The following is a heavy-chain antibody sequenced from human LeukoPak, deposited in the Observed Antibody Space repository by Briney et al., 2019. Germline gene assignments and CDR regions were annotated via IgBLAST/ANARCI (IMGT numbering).Heavy chain of an antibody. V-gene: IGHV3-13*01. CDR2: IGTAGDT. J-gene: IGHJ4*02. D-gene: IGHD6-19*01. CDR1: GFTFSSYD. CDR3: ARAQWLDSFDY. Sequence: GGSLRLSCAASGFTFSSYDMHWVRQATGKGLEWVSAIGTAGDTYYPGSVKGRFTISRDNAKNTLYLQMNSLRAEDTAVYYCARAQWLDSFDYWGQGTLVTVSS.